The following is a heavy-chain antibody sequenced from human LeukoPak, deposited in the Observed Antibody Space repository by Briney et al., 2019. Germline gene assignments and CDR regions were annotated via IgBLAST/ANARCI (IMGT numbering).Heavy chain of an antibody. CDR2: IIPILGIA. J-gene: IGHJ4*02. CDR3: ARPTPYCGGDCLDY. D-gene: IGHD2-21*02. V-gene: IGHV1-69*10. CDR1: GYTFTSYG. Sequence: GASVTVSCKASGYTFTSYGISWVRQAPGQGLEWMGWIIPILGIANYAQKFQGRVTITADKSTSTAYMELSSLRSEDTAVYYCARPTPYCGGDCLDYWGQGTLVTVSS.